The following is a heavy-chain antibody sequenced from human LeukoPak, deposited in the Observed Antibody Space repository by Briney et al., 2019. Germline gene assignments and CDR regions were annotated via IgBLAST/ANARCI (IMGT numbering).Heavy chain of an antibody. V-gene: IGHV3-43*01. D-gene: IGHD2-15*01. Sequence: GGSLRLSCAASGFTFSSYAMHWVRQAPGKGLEWVSLISWDGGSTYYADSVKGRFTISRDNSKNSLYLQMNSLRTEDTALYYCAKDMDGSCDYWGQGTLVTVSS. CDR2: ISWDGGST. J-gene: IGHJ4*02. CDR3: AKDMDGSCDY. CDR1: GFTFSSYA.